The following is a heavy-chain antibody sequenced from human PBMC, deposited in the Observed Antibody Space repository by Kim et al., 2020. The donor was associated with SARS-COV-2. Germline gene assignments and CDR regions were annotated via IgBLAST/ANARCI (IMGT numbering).Heavy chain of an antibody. CDR3: ARQRGGGSYPFDY. D-gene: IGHD1-26*01. J-gene: IGHJ4*02. Sequence: YSPSFQGQVTISADKSLSTAYLQWSSLKASDTAMYYCARQRGGGSYPFDYWGQGTLVTVSS. V-gene: IGHV5-51*01.